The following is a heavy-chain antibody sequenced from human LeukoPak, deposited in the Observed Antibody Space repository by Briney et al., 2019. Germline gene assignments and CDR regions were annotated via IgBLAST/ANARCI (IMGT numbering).Heavy chain of an antibody. D-gene: IGHD2-15*01. CDR3: ARGVGAFDI. CDR1: GFTFSIHG. V-gene: IGHV3-48*01. J-gene: IGHJ3*02. Sequence: GGSLRLSCAASGFTFSIHGMNWVRQAPGKGLEWVSYIINSGGTIYYTDSVQGRFTISRDNARNSLYLQMNSLRAGDTAVYYCARGVGAFDIWGQGTMVTVSS. CDR2: IINSGGTI.